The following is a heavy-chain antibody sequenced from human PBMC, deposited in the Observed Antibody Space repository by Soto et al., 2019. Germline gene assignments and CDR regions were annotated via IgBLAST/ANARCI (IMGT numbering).Heavy chain of an antibody. D-gene: IGHD6-19*01. V-gene: IGHV3-33*01. J-gene: IGHJ4*02. CDR3: AREQIGVAGSTYDY. CDR1: GCTFSTYG. Sequence: QVQLVESGGGVVQPGTSLRLSCAASGCTFSTYGMHWLRQARGKGLDWVALIWYDGSRTHYAESVKGRFTISRDNSKNTLLLQMNSLRVEDTAVYYCAREQIGVAGSTYDYWGQGTLVTVSS. CDR2: IWYDGSRT.